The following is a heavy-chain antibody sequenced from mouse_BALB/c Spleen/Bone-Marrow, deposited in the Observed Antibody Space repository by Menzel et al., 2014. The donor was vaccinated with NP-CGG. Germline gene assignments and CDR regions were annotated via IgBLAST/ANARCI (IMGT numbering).Heavy chain of an antibody. V-gene: IGHV5-6*02. CDR1: GFTFSNYG. Sequence: DVMLVESGGDLVKPGGSLKLSCAASGFTFSNYGMSWVRQIPDKRLEWVATISSGGTYTIYPDSVKGRFTISRDNTKNTLTLQMTSLKSEDTAMYYCARRRDYDYFDYWGQGTTLTVSS. D-gene: IGHD2-4*01. J-gene: IGHJ2*01. CDR3: ARRRDYDYFDY. CDR2: ISSGGTYT.